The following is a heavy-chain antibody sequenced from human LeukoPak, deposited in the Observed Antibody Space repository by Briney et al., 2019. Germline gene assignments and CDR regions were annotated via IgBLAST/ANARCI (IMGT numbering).Heavy chain of an antibody. CDR1: GGSISGYY. J-gene: IGHJ1*01. V-gene: IGHV4-59*01. Sequence: SETLSLTCTVSGGSISGYYWSWIRQPPGKGLEWIGYIYDSGSTNNNPSLKSRVTIPVDTSKNQFSLKLSSVTAADTAVYYCARDLLSSSWVYFQHWGQGTLVTVSS. D-gene: IGHD6-13*01. CDR2: IYDSGST. CDR3: ARDLLSSSWVYFQH.